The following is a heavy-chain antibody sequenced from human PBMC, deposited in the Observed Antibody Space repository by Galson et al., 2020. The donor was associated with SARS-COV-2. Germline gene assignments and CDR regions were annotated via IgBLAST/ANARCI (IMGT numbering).Heavy chain of an antibody. V-gene: IGHV3-11*01. CDR2: TGKSGSTI. CDR1: GLTFSDHY. D-gene: IGHD1-26*01. CDR3: ARLEVPSGDEWYFDL. J-gene: IGHJ2*01. Sequence: GGSLRLSCIASGLTFSDHYMAWIRQAPGKGLEWVSYTGKSGSTIQYADSVRGRFTISRDNARNALYLQMNSLRVEDTGLYFCARLEVPSGDEWYFDLWGRGTLVTVSS.